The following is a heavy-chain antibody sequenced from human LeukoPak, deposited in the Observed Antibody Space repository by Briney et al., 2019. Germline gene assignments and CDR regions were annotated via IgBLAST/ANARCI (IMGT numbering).Heavy chain of an antibody. CDR1: GFSFSSYA. J-gene: IGHJ4*02. Sequence: GGSLRLSCAASGFSFSSYAMSWVRQAPGKGLEWVSGISGSDGSTYYADSVKGRFTISRDNSKNTLYLQMNSLKTEDTAVYYCTTGIIVGATPDKYYFDYWGQGTLVTVSS. CDR2: ISGSDGST. CDR3: TTGIIVGATPDKYYFDY. D-gene: IGHD1-26*01. V-gene: IGHV3-23*01.